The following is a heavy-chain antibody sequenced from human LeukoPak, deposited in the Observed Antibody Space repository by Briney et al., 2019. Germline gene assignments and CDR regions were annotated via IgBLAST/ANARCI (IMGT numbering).Heavy chain of an antibody. CDR2: INPNSGGT. V-gene: IGHV1-2*04. CDR3: ARGDIAAAGPPLHWFDP. D-gene: IGHD6-13*01. CDR1: GYTFTGYY. J-gene: IGHJ5*02. Sequence: AASVRVSCKASGYTFTGYYMHWVRQAPGQGLEWMGWINPNSGGTNYAQKFQGWVTMTRDTSISTAYMELSRLRSDDTAVYYCARGDIAAAGPPLHWFDPWGQGTLVTVSS.